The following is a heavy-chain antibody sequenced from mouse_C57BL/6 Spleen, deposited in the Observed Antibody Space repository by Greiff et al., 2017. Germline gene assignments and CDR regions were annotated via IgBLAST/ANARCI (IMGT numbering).Heavy chain of an antibody. Sequence: EVQLQESGGGLVQPGGSLSLSCAASGFTFTDYYMSWVRQPPGKALEWLGFIRNKANGYTTEYSASVKGRFTISRDNSQSILYLQMNALRAEDSATYYCARSGSYYAMDYWGQGTSVTVSS. V-gene: IGHV7-3*01. CDR2: IRNKANGYTT. J-gene: IGHJ4*01. CDR1: GFTFTDYY. CDR3: ARSGSYYAMDY.